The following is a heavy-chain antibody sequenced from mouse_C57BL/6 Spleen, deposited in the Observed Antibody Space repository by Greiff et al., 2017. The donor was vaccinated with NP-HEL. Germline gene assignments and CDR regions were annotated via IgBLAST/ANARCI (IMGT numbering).Heavy chain of an antibody. V-gene: IGHV1-22*01. Sequence: EVQLQQSGPELVKPGASVKMSCKASGYTFTDYNMHWVKQSHGKSLEWIGYINPNNGGTSYNQKSKGKATLTVNKSSSTAYMELRSLTSEDSAVYYCARTGYYYGSSYPGFAYWGQGTLVTVSA. CDR3: ARTGYYYGSSYPGFAY. CDR1: GYTFTDYN. CDR2: INPNNGGT. D-gene: IGHD1-1*01. J-gene: IGHJ3*01.